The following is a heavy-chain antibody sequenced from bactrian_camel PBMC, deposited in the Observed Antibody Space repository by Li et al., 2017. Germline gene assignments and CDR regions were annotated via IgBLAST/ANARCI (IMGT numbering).Heavy chain of an antibody. CDR2: ISKTGAT. CDR1: GYISRNCG. D-gene: IGHD1*01. CDR3: AADRFASVGCVPRAY. V-gene: IGHV3S53*01. J-gene: IGHJ4*01. Sequence: HVQLVESGGGSVQAGGSLKLSCAASGYISRNCGMGRYRQAPGKERELVSRISKTGATTYADSVKGRFTISQDKPKNTLYLEMNSLKTEDTAVYYCAADRFASVGCVPRAYWDQGTQVTVS.